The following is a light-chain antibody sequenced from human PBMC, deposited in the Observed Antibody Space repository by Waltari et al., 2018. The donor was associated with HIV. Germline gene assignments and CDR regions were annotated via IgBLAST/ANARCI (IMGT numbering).Light chain of an antibody. J-gene: IGLJ3*02. CDR2: EVT. CDR1: SSDVGNYNL. CDR3: FSYVGSSLWV. Sequence: QSVLTQPASVSGSPGQSITISCTGTSSDVGNYNLVSWYQQHPGKAPKLIIYEVTERPSGVSNRFSGFKSANPASLTISGVQAEDEADYYCFSYVGSSLWVFGGGTKLTVL. V-gene: IGLV2-23*02.